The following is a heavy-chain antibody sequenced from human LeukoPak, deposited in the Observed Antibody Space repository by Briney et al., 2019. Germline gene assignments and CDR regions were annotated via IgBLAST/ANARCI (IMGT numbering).Heavy chain of an antibody. CDR3: AKDPGSYSSGWYNYFDY. Sequence: PGGSLRLSCAASGFTFSIYAMSWVRQAPGKGLEWVSAISGSGGSTYYADSVKGRFTISRDNSKNTLYLQMNSLRAEDTAVYYCAKDPGSYSSGWYNYFDYWGQGTLVTVSS. V-gene: IGHV3-23*01. J-gene: IGHJ4*02. CDR2: ISGSGGST. D-gene: IGHD6-19*01. CDR1: GFTFSIYA.